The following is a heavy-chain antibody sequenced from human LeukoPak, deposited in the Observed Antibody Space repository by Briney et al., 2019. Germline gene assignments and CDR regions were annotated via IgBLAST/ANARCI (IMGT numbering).Heavy chain of an antibody. CDR2: ISSGSSYI. V-gene: IGHV3-21*01. CDR1: GFTFSRYN. D-gene: IGHD4-11*01. CDR3: AREEDYSNYILDY. J-gene: IGHJ4*02. Sequence: GGSLRLSCAASGFTFSRYNMNWVRQAPGKGLEWVSSISSGSSYIYYADSVKGRFTISRDNAKNSLYLQMNSLRAEDTAVYYCAREEDYSNYILDYWGQGTLVTVSS.